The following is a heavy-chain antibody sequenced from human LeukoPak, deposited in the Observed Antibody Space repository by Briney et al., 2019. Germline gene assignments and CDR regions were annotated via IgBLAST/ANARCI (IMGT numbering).Heavy chain of an antibody. Sequence: GGSLRLSCVASGFTFSNYWMNWVRQAPGKGLKWVANIKKDESEKNYVDSVKGRFTISRDNAKNSLHLQMNSLRVEDTAIYCCASTNSFDYWGQGALVTVSS. CDR2: IKKDESEK. CDR1: GFTFSNYW. J-gene: IGHJ4*02. D-gene: IGHD2-8*01. V-gene: IGHV3-7*03. CDR3: ASTNSFDY.